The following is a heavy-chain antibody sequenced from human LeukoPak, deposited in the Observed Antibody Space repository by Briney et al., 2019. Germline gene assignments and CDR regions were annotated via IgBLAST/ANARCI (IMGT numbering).Heavy chain of an antibody. CDR3: ARDNSVEDTAWWFDP. J-gene: IGHJ5*02. D-gene: IGHD4-23*01. CDR1: GYTFTSYY. Sequence: RWASVKVSCKASGYTFTSYYMHWVRQAPGQGLEWMGIINPSGGSTSYAQKFQGRVTMTRDTSTSTVYMELSSLRSEDTAVYYCARDNSVEDTAWWFDPWGQGTLVTVSS. CDR2: INPSGGST. V-gene: IGHV1-46*01.